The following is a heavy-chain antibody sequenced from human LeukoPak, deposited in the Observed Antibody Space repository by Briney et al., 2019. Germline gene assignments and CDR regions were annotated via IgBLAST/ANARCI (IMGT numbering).Heavy chain of an antibody. CDR2: ISWNSGSI. V-gene: IGHV3-9*01. CDR1: GFTFSSYA. CDR3: ARDTRGSPYYGLDV. Sequence: GGSLRLSCAASGFTFSSYAMHWVRQAPGKGLEWVSGISWNSGSIGYADSVKGRFTISRDNAKNSLSLQMNSLRPEDTAFYYCARDTRGSPYYGLDVWGQGTTVTVSS. J-gene: IGHJ6*02. D-gene: IGHD3-10*01.